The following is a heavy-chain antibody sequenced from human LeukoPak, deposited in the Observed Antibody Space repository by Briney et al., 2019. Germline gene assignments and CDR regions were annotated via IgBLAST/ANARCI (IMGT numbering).Heavy chain of an antibody. D-gene: IGHD3-22*01. CDR3: ARAPYYESSGPL. V-gene: IGHV3-7*01. CDR2: IRQDGAEK. CDR1: GFTFSNHW. Sequence: GGSLRLSCAASGFTFSNHWMSWVRQAPGKGLEWVANIRQDGAEKYYVDSVKGRFTISRDNAKNSVYLEMNSLRVEDTAVYFCARAPYYESSGPLWGQGTLVTVSS. J-gene: IGHJ4*02.